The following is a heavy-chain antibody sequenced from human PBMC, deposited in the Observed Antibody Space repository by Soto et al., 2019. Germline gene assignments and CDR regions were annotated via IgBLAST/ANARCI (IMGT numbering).Heavy chain of an antibody. D-gene: IGHD3-10*01. CDR1: GFTFSSYD. CDR2: IGTAGDT. Sequence: GGSLRLSCAASGFTFSSYDMHWVRRATGTGLELVSAIGTAGDTFYPGSGKGRFTISRENAKNSPYLQMNSLRAGDTAVYYCARDTYGSGSYSHGMDVWGQGTTVTVSS. V-gene: IGHV3-13*01. J-gene: IGHJ6*02. CDR3: ARDTYGSGSYSHGMDV.